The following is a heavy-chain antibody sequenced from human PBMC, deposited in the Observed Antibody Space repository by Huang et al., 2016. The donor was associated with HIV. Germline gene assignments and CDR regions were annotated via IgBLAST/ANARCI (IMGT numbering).Heavy chain of an antibody. D-gene: IGHD6-19*01. J-gene: IGHJ1*01. CDR1: GFIFSNYG. CDR3: ALKGDSSGWEYFRH. V-gene: IGHV3-30*03. Sequence: QVQLVESGGGVVQPGRSLRLSCAASGFIFSNYGMHWVRQAPGKGLEWVALMSYDGSNKYYTDSVKGRFAISRDNSKNTLYLQMNSLRAEDMAVYYCALKGDSSGWEYFRHWGQGTLVTVSS. CDR2: MSYDGSNK.